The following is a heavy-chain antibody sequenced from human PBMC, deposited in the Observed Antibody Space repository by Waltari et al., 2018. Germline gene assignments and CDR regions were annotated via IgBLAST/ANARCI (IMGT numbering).Heavy chain of an antibody. J-gene: IGHJ4*02. D-gene: IGHD2-2*01. V-gene: IGHV4-4*02. CDR2: IHHSGET. CDR3: AGDRAIGLFFDY. Sequence: QVQLQESGQGLVKPSGTLSLTCAVSGDSISGNYWWSRARQSPEKGLEWIGQIHHSGETHYNPSLQMRVTISVAKPKNQFSLILNSVTAADTAVYYCAGDRAIGLFFDYWGRGPLVTVSS. CDR1: GDSISGNYW.